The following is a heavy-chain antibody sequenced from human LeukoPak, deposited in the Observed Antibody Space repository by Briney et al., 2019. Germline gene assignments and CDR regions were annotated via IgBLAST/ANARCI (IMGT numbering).Heavy chain of an antibody. J-gene: IGHJ4*02. D-gene: IGHD3-9*01. V-gene: IGHV4-4*07. CDR3: ARVDILTGSYLDY. CDR1: GGSISGYY. CDR2: IYSSGST. Sequence: SETLSLTCTVSGGSISGYYWNWVRQPAGKRLEWLGRIYSSGSTHYNPSLKSRVTMSVDTSKNQFSLKLSSVTAADTAVYYCARVDILTGSYLDYWGQGTLVTVSS.